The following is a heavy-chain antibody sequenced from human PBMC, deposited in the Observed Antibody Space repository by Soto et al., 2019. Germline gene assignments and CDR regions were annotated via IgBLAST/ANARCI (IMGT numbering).Heavy chain of an antibody. CDR1: GYTFSGYY. CDR3: AKEPGPGKTGTTYYYYSMDV. D-gene: IGHD1-1*01. V-gene: IGHV1-2*04. Sequence: ASVKVSCKASGYTFSGYYMHWVRQAPGQGLEWMGWINPTRGGTNYVQKFQGWVTMNRDTANSTADMELSRLRSDDTAVYYWAKEPGPGKTGTTYYYYSMDVWGQGTAVSVSS. CDR2: INPTRGGT. J-gene: IGHJ6*02.